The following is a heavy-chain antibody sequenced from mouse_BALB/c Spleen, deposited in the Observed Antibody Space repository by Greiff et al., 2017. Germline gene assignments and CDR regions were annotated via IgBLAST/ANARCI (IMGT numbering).Heavy chain of an antibody. CDR2: INPSNGRT. CDR3: ARSLFHGYDY. D-gene: IGHD2-2*01. V-gene: IGHV1S81*02. Sequence: QVQLQPPGAELVKPGASVTLSCTASGYTFTSYWMHWVKQRPGQGLEWIGEINPSNGRTNYNEKFKSKATLTVDKSSSTAYMQLSSLTSEDSAVYYCARSLFHGYDYWGQGTSVTVSS. J-gene: IGHJ4*01. CDR1: GYTFTSYW.